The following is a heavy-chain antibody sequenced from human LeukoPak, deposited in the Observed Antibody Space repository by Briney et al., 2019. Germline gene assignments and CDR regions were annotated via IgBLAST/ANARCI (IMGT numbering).Heavy chain of an antibody. V-gene: IGHV5-51*01. CDR3: ARQDTAMVLDAFDI. CDR2: IYPGDSDT. Sequence: GECLKISCKGSGYSFTSYWIGWVRQMPGKGVEWMGIIYPGDSDTRYSPSVQGQVTISADKSIVTAYLQWSSLKASDTAMYYCARQDTAMVLDAFDIWGQGTMVTVSS. J-gene: IGHJ3*02. CDR1: GYSFTSYW. D-gene: IGHD5-18*01.